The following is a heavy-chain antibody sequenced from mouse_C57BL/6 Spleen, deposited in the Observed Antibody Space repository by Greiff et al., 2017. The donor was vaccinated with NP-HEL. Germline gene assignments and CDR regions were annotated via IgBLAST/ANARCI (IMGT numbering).Heavy chain of an antibody. CDR2: IDPSDSYT. Sequence: QVQLQQPGAELVKPGASVKLSCKASGYTFTSYWMQWVKQRPGQGLEWIGEIDPSDSYTNYNQKFKGKATLTVDTSSSTAYMQLSSLTSEDSAVYYCASPILLRSQYYYAMDYWGQGTSVTVSS. CDR1: GYTFTSYW. J-gene: IGHJ4*01. V-gene: IGHV1-50*01. D-gene: IGHD1-1*01. CDR3: ASPILLRSQYYYAMDY.